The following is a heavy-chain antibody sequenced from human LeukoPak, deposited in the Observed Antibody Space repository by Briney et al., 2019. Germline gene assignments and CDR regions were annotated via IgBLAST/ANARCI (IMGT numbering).Heavy chain of an antibody. CDR3: ARGYYYALDG. CDR2: ISYDGSNK. V-gene: IGHV3-30*03. J-gene: IGHJ6*02. CDR1: GFTFSSYG. Sequence: PGRSLRLSCAASGFTFSSYGMHWVRQAPGKGLEWVAVISYDGSNKYYADSVKGRFTISRDNPKNSLYLQMNSLRAEDTAVYYCARGYYYALDGWGQGTTVTVSS.